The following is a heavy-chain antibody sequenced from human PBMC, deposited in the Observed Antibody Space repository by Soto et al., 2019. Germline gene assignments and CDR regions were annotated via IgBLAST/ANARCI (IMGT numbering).Heavy chain of an antibody. Sequence: QVQLQESGPGLVKSSQTLSLTCTVSGGSISSDGNYWSWIRQHPGKGLEWIGYIYYSGSTNYNPSLKRRVTRSVDTSKNQFSLKLNSVTAADTAVYYCARARMVRGIIYYYGMDVWGQGTTVTVSS. V-gene: IGHV4-31*03. CDR1: GGSISSDGNY. CDR3: ARARMVRGIIYYYGMDV. CDR2: IYYSGST. D-gene: IGHD3-10*01. J-gene: IGHJ6*02.